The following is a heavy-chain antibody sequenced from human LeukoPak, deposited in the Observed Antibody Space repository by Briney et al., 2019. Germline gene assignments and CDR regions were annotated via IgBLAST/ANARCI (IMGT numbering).Heavy chain of an antibody. Sequence: PGGSLRLSCAASGFTFDDYAMHWVRQAPGKGLEWVSAISGSGGSTYYADSVKGRFTISRDNSKNTLYLQMNGLRAEDTAVYYCAKDERVGATFDYWGQGTLVTVSS. CDR3: AKDERVGATFDY. D-gene: IGHD1-26*01. CDR2: ISGSGGST. J-gene: IGHJ4*02. V-gene: IGHV3-23*01. CDR1: GFTFDDYA.